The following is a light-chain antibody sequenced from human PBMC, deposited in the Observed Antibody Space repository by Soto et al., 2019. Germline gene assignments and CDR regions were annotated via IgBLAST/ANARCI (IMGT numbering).Light chain of an antibody. Sequence: EGVLTQSPGTLSLSPGERATLSCRASQSVTHRYLAWYQQRPGEASRLVSYGRCKRANGIPDSFRGSGSRTEFTLPSSRLSPEDFVVYYCQQYSSLPHTSGHGTKLEVK. V-gene: IGKV3-20*01. CDR2: GRC. CDR1: QSVTHRY. J-gene: IGKJ2*01. CDR3: QQYSSLPHT.